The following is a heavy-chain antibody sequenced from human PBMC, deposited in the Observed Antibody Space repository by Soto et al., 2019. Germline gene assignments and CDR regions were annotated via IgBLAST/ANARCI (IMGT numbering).Heavy chain of an antibody. D-gene: IGHD6-13*01. CDR1: GGSISSGGYY. CDR3: ARASELAAAGTNRAFDY. CDR2: IYYSGST. Sequence: TLSLTCAVSGGSISSGGYYWSWIRQHPGKGLEWIRYIYYSGSTYYNPSLKSRVTISVDTSKNQFSLKLSSVTAADTAVYYCARASELAAAGTNRAFDYWGQGTVVTVS. V-gene: IGHV4-31*11. J-gene: IGHJ4*02.